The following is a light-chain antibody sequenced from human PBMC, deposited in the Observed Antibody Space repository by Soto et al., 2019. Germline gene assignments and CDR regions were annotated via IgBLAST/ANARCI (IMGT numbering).Light chain of an antibody. CDR3: QQYNDWPPIYS. CDR2: GAS. Sequence: TVVTQSPGTLSVSPGERATMSCTASQAISYNVARYQHFPGQAPRLLIHGASTRANGVPARFSGSGSGTEFTLTITSVQSEDFATYYCQQYNDWPPIYSFGRGTTLEI. V-gene: IGKV3-15*01. J-gene: IGKJ2*03. CDR1: QAISYN.